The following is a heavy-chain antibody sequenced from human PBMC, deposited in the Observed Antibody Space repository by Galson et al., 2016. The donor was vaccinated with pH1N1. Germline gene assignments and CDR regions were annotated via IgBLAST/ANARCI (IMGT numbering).Heavy chain of an antibody. CDR2: TSGSGGPT. J-gene: IGHJ4*02. D-gene: IGHD3-16*02. CDR3: SKDLGDNIWGSYRPGD. V-gene: IGHV3-23*01. Sequence: SLRLSCAASGFAFSNYAMSWVRQAPGKGLEWVSATSGSGGPTYFADSVRGRFTVSRDHSKNTLYLQMSSLRAEDTGVYYCSKDLGDNIWGSYRPGDWGLGTLVTVSS. CDR1: GFAFSNYA.